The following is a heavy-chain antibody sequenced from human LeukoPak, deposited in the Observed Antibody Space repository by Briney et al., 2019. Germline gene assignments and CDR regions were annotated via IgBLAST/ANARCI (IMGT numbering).Heavy chain of an antibody. J-gene: IGHJ4*02. Sequence: ASVMVSCKASGYTFSDYSIHWVRQAPGQGLEWMGRINPNSGGTTYAQNFQGRVTMTRDTAINTAYVELSGLTSDDTAVYYCARGGSGSGYLYYFDYWGQGTLVSVPS. CDR1: GYTFSDYS. D-gene: IGHD3-10*01. V-gene: IGHV1-2*06. CDR3: ARGGSGSGYLYYFDY. CDR2: INPNSGGT.